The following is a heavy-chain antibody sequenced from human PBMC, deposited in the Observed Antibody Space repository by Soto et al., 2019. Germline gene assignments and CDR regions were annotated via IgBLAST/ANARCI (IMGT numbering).Heavy chain of an antibody. D-gene: IGHD3-16*01. V-gene: IGHV3-33*01. CDR2: IWYDGSNK. CDR3: ARGNPTGGEYYYYYYMDV. J-gene: IGHJ6*03. CDR1: GFTFSSYG. Sequence: GGSLRLSCAASGFTFSSYGMHWVRQAPGKGLEWVAVIWYDGSNKYYADSVKGRFTISRDNSKNTLYLQMNSLRAEDTAVYYCARGNPTGGEYYYYYYMDVWGKGTTVTVSS.